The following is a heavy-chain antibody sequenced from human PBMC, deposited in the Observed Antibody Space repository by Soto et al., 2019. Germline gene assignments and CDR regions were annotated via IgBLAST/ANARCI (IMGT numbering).Heavy chain of an antibody. Sequence: SVKVCCKASGGTFSSYTSSWVRQAPGQGLEWMGRIIPILGIANYAQKFQGRVTTTADKSTSTAYMELSSLRSEDTAVYYCARDLGCSSTSCYASGAFDIWGQGTMVTVSS. CDR3: ARDLGCSSTSCYASGAFDI. D-gene: IGHD2-2*01. CDR2: IIPILGIA. J-gene: IGHJ3*02. V-gene: IGHV1-69*04. CDR1: GGTFSSYT.